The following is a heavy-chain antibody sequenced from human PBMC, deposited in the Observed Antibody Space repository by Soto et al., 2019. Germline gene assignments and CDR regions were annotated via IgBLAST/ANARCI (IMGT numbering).Heavy chain of an antibody. CDR3: AIDLWWYTH. D-gene: IGHD2-15*01. CDR1: GFTFSDHA. Sequence: EVQLLESGGGLVQPGGSLRLSCTASGFTFSDHAMTWVRQAPGKGLEWLSGISGGGSGAYYADSVKGRFTVSRANSNNTLFLQTDSLRVEDTAVYYCAIDLWWYTHWGQGTLVTVSS. V-gene: IGHV3-23*01. J-gene: IGHJ4*02. CDR2: ISGGGSGA.